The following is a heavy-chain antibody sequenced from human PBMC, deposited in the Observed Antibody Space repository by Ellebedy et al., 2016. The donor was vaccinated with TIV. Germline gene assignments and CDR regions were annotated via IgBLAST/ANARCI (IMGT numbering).Heavy chain of an antibody. J-gene: IGHJ6*02. D-gene: IGHD2-21*01. V-gene: IGHV3-23*01. CDR2: ISGSGGST. CDR1: GFTFSSYA. CDR3: AKGRGSSVIDYYYFGMDV. Sequence: GESLKISXAASGFTFSSYAMSWVRQAPGKGLEWVSAISGSGGSTYYADSVKGRFTISRDNSKNTVSMQMNSLRAEDTAVYYCAKGRGSSVIDYYYFGMDVWGQGTSVTVSS.